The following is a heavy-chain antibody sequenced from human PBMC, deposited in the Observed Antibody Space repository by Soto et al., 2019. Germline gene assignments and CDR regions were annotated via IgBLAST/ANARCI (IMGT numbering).Heavy chain of an antibody. J-gene: IGHJ6*02. D-gene: IGHD2-15*01. CDR1: GFSFGSFN. V-gene: IGHV3-21*01. Sequence: EVRLVESGGGLVKPGGSLRLSCAASGFSFGSFNINWVRHAPGKGLEWLSSITGSSFFIYYADSVKGRFTVSRDNTKNSAYLQMNNLRVEDTAVYFCSRDDRSRRVVNHDYYYGMDVWGQGTTVTVSS. CDR3: SRDDRSRRVVNHDYYYGMDV. CDR2: ITGSSFFI.